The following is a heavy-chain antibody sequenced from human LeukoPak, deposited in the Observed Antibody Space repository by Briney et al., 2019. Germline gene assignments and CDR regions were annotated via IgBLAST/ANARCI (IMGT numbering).Heavy chain of an antibody. CDR2: IYPGDSDT. CDR1: GYSFTSYW. J-gene: IGHJ6*02. V-gene: IGHV5-51*01. CDR3: ARQKDSSSWSRYYYGMDV. D-gene: IGHD6-13*01. Sequence: GESLKISCKGSGYSFTSYWIGWARQMPGKGLEWMGIIYPGDSDTRYSPSFQGQVTISADKSISTAYLQWSSLKASDTAMYYCARQKDSSSWSRYYYGMDVWGQGTTVTVSS.